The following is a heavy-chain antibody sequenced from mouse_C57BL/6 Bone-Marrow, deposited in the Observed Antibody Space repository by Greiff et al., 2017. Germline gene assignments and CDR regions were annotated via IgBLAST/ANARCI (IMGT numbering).Heavy chain of an antibody. CDR3: ARRDFYGSSHYYAMDY. Sequence: QVQLQQPGAELVKPGASVKMSCKASGYTFTSYWITWVKQRPGQGLEWIGDIYPASGSTNYNEKFKSKATLTVDTSSSTAYMQLSSLTSEDSAVYYCARRDFYGSSHYYAMDYWGQGTSVTVSS. CDR1: GYTFTSYW. J-gene: IGHJ4*01. V-gene: IGHV1-55*01. D-gene: IGHD1-1*01. CDR2: IYPASGST.